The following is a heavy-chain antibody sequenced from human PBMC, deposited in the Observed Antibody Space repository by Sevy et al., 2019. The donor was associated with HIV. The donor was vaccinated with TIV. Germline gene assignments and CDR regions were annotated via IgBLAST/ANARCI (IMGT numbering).Heavy chain of an antibody. J-gene: IGHJ3*02. V-gene: IGHV3-21*01. CDR2: ISSSSYI. CDR1: GFTFSSYS. D-gene: IGHD2-2*02. Sequence: GGSLRLSCAASGFTFSSYSMNWVRQAPGKGLEWVSSISSSSYIYYADSVKGRFTISRDNAKNSLYLQMNSLRAEDTAVYYCASSQPGYCSSTSCYTAAFDIWGQGTMVTVSS. CDR3: ASSQPGYCSSTSCYTAAFDI.